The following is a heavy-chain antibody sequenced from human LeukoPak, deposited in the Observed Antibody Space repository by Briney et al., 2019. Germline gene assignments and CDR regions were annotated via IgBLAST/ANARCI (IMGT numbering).Heavy chain of an antibody. CDR1: GFTFSRYE. V-gene: IGHV3-48*03. CDR3: ARDHASDY. D-gene: IGHD3-16*01. Sequence: GGSLRLSCAASGFTFSRYETNWVRQAPGKGLEWVSYISRSGDTIYFADSVKGRFTISRDNAKNSLYLQMSSLRAEDTAVYYCARDHASDYWGQGTLVTVSS. J-gene: IGHJ4*02. CDR2: ISRSGDTI.